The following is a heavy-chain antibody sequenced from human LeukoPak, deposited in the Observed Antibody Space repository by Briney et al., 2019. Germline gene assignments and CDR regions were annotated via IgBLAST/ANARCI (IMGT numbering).Heavy chain of an antibody. D-gene: IGHD3-22*01. CDR2: ISAYNGNT. V-gene: IGHV1-18*01. CDR3: ASVDSSGYYSDY. J-gene: IGHJ4*02. CDR1: GYTFTSYG. Sequence: ASVKVSCKASGYTFTSYGISWVRQGPGQGLEWMGWISAYNGNTNYAQKLQGRVTMTTDTSTSTAYMELRSLRSDDTAVYYCASVDSSGYYSDYWGQGTLVTVSS.